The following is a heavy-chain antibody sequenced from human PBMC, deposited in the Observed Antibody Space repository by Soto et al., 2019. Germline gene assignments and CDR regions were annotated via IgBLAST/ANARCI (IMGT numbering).Heavy chain of an antibody. Sequence: SETLSLTCTVPGGSISGYYWIWMRQPPGKGLEWIGYIYNSGSTNYNPALKSRVTISVDTSKNQFSLKLSSVTAADTAVYYCGRGGGGGGYYYDSKGPRDAFDIWGQGTMVTVSS. CDR3: GRGGGGGGYYYDSKGPRDAFDI. J-gene: IGHJ3*02. CDR1: GGSISGYY. CDR2: IYNSGST. D-gene: IGHD3-22*01. V-gene: IGHV4-59*08.